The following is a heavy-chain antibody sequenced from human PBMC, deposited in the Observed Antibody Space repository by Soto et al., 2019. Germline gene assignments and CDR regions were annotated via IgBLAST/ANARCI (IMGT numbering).Heavy chain of an antibody. J-gene: IGHJ4*02. V-gene: IGHV1-3*01. D-gene: IGHD5-12*01. CDR2: INPANGDA. CDR1: GYAFTTHF. Sequence: ASVKVSCKTSGYAFTTHFLHWMRQAPGQRLEWMGRINPANGDALYSQKFLGRVSITRDTSATTVYMELTYLTSEDTAIYYCARGPSSGCFDSWGQGTLVTVSS. CDR3: ARGPSSGCFDS.